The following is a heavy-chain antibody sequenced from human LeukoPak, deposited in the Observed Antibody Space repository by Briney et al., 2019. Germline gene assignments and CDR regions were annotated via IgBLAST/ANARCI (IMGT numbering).Heavy chain of an antibody. CDR3: ARDLGWDNVTSFQF. J-gene: IGHJ4*02. D-gene: IGHD2-2*01. CDR1: GFSTKGNY. Sequence: GGSLRLSCEGSGFSTKGNYMSWVRQTPGKGLESVAVVYSGGSTNHADAVKGRLSVSRDNSKNTLYLQMNNLRPEDTGVYFCARDLGWDNVTSFQFWGLGTQVLVS. V-gene: IGHV3-53*05. CDR2: VYSGGST.